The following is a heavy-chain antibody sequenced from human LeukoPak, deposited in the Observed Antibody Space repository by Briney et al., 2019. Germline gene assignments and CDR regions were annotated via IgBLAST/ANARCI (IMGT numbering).Heavy chain of an antibody. CDR1: GYTFTGYY. CDR2: INPNSGGT. CDR3: ARDAVGATTNYYYYMDV. V-gene: IGHV1-2*02. Sequence: ASVKVSCKASGYTFTGYYMHWVRQAPGQERDWMGWINPNSGGTNYAQKFQGRVTMTRDTSISTAYMELSRLRSDDTAVYYCARDAVGATTNYYYYMDVWGKGTTVTVSS. D-gene: IGHD1-26*01. J-gene: IGHJ6*03.